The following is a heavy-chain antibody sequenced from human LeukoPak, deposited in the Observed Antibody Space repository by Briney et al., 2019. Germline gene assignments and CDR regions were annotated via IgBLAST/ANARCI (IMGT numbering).Heavy chain of an antibody. CDR3: AKGVTPHLVIAFDI. Sequence: PGRSLRLSCAASGFTLDDYAMLCVRQASGKGLEGVTGIRWNSCSIRYTDSLKGRFTTSRDNAKNSLYLQMNSLRAEDMALYYCAKGVTPHLVIAFDIWGQGTMVTVSS. CDR1: GFTLDDYA. V-gene: IGHV3-9*03. D-gene: IGHD2-21*01. J-gene: IGHJ3*02. CDR2: IRWNSCSI.